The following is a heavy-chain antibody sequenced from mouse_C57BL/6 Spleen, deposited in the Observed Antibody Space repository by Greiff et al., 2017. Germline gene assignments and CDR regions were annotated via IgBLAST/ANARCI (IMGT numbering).Heavy chain of an antibody. CDR2: INTNYGNT. Sequence: VQLKESGPELVKPGASVKISCKASGYSFTDYNMNWVKQSNGKSLEWIGVINTNYGNTSYNHKVKGKATLTVDQSSSTAYMQLNSLTSEDSAFYYCARSGGSSPWFAYWGQGTLVTVSA. D-gene: IGHD1-1*01. CDR1: GYSFTDYN. J-gene: IGHJ3*01. CDR3: ARSGGSSPWFAY. V-gene: IGHV1-39*01.